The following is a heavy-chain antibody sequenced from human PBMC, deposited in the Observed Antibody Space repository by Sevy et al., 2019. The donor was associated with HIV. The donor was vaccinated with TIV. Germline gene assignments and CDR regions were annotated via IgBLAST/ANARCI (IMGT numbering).Heavy chain of an antibody. CDR2: ISAYNGNT. Sequence: ASVKVSCKASGYTFTSYGMSWVRQAPGQGLEWMGWISAYNGNTNYAQKLQGRVTMTTDTSTSTAYMELRSLRSDDTAVYYCARDREQLVRGAFDIWGQGTMVTVS. D-gene: IGHD6-6*01. J-gene: IGHJ3*02. V-gene: IGHV1-18*01. CDR1: GYTFTSYG. CDR3: ARDREQLVRGAFDI.